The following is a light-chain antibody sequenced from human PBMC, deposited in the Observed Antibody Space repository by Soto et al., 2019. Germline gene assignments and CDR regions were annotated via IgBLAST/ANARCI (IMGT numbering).Light chain of an antibody. J-gene: IGKJ5*01. CDR2: DAS. CDR1: QSVSSY. CDR3: QQYGSSPIT. V-gene: IGKV3-20*01. Sequence: EVVLTQSPATLSVSPGEGVTLSFRASQSVSSYLAWYLQKPGQAPRLLIYDASNRATGIPGRFSGSGSGTDFTLTITGLEPEDFAVYYCQQYGSSPITFGQGTRLEIK.